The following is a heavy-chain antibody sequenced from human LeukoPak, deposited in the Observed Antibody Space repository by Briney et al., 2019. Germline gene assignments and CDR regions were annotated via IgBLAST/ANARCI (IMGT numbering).Heavy chain of an antibody. CDR2: IRSKAYGGTT. V-gene: IGHV3-49*04. Sequence: GGSLRLSCTASGFTFGDYSMSWVRQAPGKGLEWVGFIRSKAYGGTTEYAASVKGRFTISRDHSKSIAYLQMNRLKTEDTAVYYCTRGPFITMVRGVIIQYYYYYYMDVWGKGTTVTISS. J-gene: IGHJ6*03. D-gene: IGHD3-10*01. CDR3: TRGPFITMVRGVIIQYYYYYYMDV. CDR1: GFTFGDYS.